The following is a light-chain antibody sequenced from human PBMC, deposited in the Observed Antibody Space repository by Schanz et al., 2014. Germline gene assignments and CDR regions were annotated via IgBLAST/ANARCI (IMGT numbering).Light chain of an antibody. J-gene: IGKJ1*01. Sequence: EIVLTQSPGTLSLSPGERATLSCGASQNVKSTYLAWYQQKPGLAPRLLIFDTSTRATGIPDRFSGSGSGTDFTLTISSLEPEDFAVYYCQQRSNWPWTFGQGTKVEIK. CDR1: QNVKSTY. CDR2: DTS. CDR3: QQRSNWPWT. V-gene: IGKV3D-20*02.